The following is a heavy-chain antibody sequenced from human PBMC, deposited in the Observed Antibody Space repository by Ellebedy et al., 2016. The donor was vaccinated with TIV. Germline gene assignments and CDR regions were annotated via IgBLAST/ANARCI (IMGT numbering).Heavy chain of an antibody. Sequence: ASVKVSCKASGYTFTGYYMHWVRQAPGQGLEWMGWIYPYSGGTNYAPKFQGRVTMTRDTSISTAYMEVSSLTSDDTAVYYCARDNYLGFGKSFHFDHWGQGTPVTVSS. V-gene: IGHV1-2*02. D-gene: IGHD4-11*01. CDR3: ARDNYLGFGKSFHFDH. J-gene: IGHJ4*02. CDR1: GYTFTGYY. CDR2: IYPYSGGT.